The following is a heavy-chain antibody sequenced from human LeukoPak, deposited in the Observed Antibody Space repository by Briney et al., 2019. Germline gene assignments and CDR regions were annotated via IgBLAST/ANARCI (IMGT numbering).Heavy chain of an antibody. CDR1: GYTFTGYY. CDR3: ARDRRSDAYYYMDV. Sequence: ASVKVSCKASGYTFTGYYMHWVRQAPGQGLEWMGWINPNSGGTNYAQKFQGRVTMTRDTSISTAYMELSRLRSDDTAVYYCARDRRSDAYYYMDVWGKATTVTVSS. CDR2: INPNSGGT. V-gene: IGHV1-2*02. D-gene: IGHD4-17*01. J-gene: IGHJ6*03.